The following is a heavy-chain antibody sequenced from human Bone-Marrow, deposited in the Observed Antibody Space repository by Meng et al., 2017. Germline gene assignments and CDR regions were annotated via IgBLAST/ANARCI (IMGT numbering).Heavy chain of an antibody. D-gene: IGHD6-19*01. CDR1: QFTFNTYT. CDR2: ISYDGNDK. V-gene: IGHV3-30*04. J-gene: IGHJ4*02. Sequence: GGSLRLSCAASQFTFNTYTMHWIRQAPGKGLEWLAVISYDGNDKEYADSVKGRFTVSRDNSKNTLYLQMNSLRPDDTALYYCARGGQWLVRWTIEYWGQGTLVTVSS. CDR3: ARGGQWLVRWTIEY.